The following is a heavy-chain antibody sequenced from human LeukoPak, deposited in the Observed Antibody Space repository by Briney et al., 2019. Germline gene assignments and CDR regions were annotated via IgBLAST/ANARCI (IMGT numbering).Heavy chain of an antibody. CDR3: ARHKDGHIAVSEDFN. CDR2: IYYSGIT. Sequence: KSSETLSLTCTVSGGSFSNNNYYWGWIRQPPGKGLEWLGSIYYSGITYYNPSLKSRVSISVDTSKNRFSLRLSSVTAADTAVYFCARHKDGHIAVSEDFNWGQGTLVTVSS. CDR1: GGSFSNNNYY. J-gene: IGHJ4*02. V-gene: IGHV4-39*01. D-gene: IGHD6-19*01.